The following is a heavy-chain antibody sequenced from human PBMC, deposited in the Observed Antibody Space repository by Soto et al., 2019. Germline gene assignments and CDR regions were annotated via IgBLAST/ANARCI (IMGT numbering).Heavy chain of an antibody. Sequence: QVQLVESGGGVVQPGRSLRLSCAASGFTFSSYGMHWVRQAPGKGLEWVAVISYDGSNKYYADSVKGRFTISRDNSKNTLYLQMNSLRAEVTAVYYCSSGWHSTNAFDIWGQGTMVTVSS. V-gene: IGHV3-30*03. CDR3: SSGWHSTNAFDI. CDR2: ISYDGSNK. CDR1: GFTFSSYG. D-gene: IGHD6-19*01. J-gene: IGHJ3*02.